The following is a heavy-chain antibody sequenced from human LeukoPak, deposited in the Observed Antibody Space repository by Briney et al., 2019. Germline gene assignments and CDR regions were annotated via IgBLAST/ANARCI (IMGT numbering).Heavy chain of an antibody. V-gene: IGHV4-34*01. CDR2: INHSGST. CDR1: GGSFSGYY. D-gene: IGHD6-6*01. Sequence: PSETLSLTCAVYGGSFSGYYWSWIRQPPGKGLEWIGEINHSGSTNYNPSLKSRVTISVDTSKNQFSLKLSSVTAADTAVYYCASLGSSSPKRHYYFDYWGQGTLVTVSS. J-gene: IGHJ4*02. CDR3: ASLGSSSPKRHYYFDY.